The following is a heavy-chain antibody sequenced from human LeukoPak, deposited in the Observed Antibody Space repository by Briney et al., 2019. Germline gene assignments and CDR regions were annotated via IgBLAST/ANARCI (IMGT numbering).Heavy chain of an antibody. D-gene: IGHD1-1*01. CDR3: ARGHNYAFDN. Sequence: PGGSLRLSCAASGFPFSEYSMNWVRQAPGKGLEWISYIGISSGNTKYADSVKGRFTVSGDNARNSLYLQMNSLRVEDTAVYYCARGHNYAFDNWGQGTLVTVSS. V-gene: IGHV3-11*06. CDR2: IGISSGNT. CDR1: GFPFSEYS. J-gene: IGHJ4*02.